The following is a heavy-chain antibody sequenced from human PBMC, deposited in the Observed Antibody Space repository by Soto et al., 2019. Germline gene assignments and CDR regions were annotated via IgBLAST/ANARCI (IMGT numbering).Heavy chain of an antibody. CDR2: ISASNGNR. CDR1: GYDFSSYG. J-gene: IGHJ4*02. Sequence: QVQLMQSGAEVKKPGASVKVSCKASGYDFSSYGISWVRQAPGQGLEWMGWISASNGNRDYAQQFQGRVTMTSDTARTTAYMELRSLRSDDTVVYYCVRDPQRNDYWGQGTLVNVSS. D-gene: IGHD2-2*01. CDR3: VRDPQRNDY. V-gene: IGHV1-18*04.